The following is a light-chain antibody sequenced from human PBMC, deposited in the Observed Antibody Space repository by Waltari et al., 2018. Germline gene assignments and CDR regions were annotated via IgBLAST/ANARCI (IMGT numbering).Light chain of an antibody. CDR1: SLRRYS. V-gene: IGLV3-19*01. Sequence: SSELTQDPTVSVALGQTVRITCQGDSLRRYSASWYQQRPGQAPVLVVYGQDNRPSGIPDRFPGSTSGDTATLTITGTQAEDEADYYCLSRDISSTRFFGGGTRLTV. J-gene: IGLJ2*01. CDR2: GQD. CDR3: LSRDISSTRF.